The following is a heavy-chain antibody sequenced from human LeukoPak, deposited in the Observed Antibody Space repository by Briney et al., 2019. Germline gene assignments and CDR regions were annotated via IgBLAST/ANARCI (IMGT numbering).Heavy chain of an antibody. CDR1: GGSFSGYY. CDR2: INHSGST. Sequence: SETLSLTCAVYGGSFSGYYWSWIRQPPGKGLEWIGEINHSGSTNYNPSLKSRVTISVDTSKNQFSLKLSSVTAADTAVYYCARALAARSFFDYWGQGTLVTVSS. V-gene: IGHV4-34*01. J-gene: IGHJ4*02. CDR3: ARALAARSFFDY. D-gene: IGHD6-6*01.